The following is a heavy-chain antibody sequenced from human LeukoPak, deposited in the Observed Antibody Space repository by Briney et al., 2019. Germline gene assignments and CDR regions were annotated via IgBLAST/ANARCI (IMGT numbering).Heavy chain of an antibody. CDR1: GFTFSDYY. J-gene: IGHJ4*02. CDR3: ARARSSWFGELYPFDY. CDR2: ISSSGSTI. D-gene: IGHD3-10*01. Sequence: PGGSLRLSCAASGFTFSDYYMSWIRQAPGKGLEWVSYISSSGSTIYYADFVKGRFTISRDNAKNSLYLRMNSLRAEDTAVYYCARARSSWFGELYPFDYWGQGTLVTVSS. V-gene: IGHV3-11*01.